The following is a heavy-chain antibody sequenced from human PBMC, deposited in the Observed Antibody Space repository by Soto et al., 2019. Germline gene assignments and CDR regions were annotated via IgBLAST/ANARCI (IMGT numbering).Heavy chain of an antibody. D-gene: IGHD3-22*01. Sequence: QVQLVQSGAAVKKPGSSVKVSCKASGGTFSSYTISWVRQAPGQGLEWMGRIIPILGIANYAQKFQGRVTITADKSTSTAYMELSSLRSEDTAVYYCARDSSGYLDAFDIWGQGTMVTVSS. J-gene: IGHJ3*02. V-gene: IGHV1-69*08. CDR2: IIPILGIA. CDR1: GGTFSSYT. CDR3: ARDSSGYLDAFDI.